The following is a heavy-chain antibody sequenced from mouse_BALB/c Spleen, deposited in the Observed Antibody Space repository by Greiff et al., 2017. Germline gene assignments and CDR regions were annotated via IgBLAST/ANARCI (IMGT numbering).Heavy chain of an antibody. CDR1: GYTFSSYW. Sequence: QVQLQQSGAELMKPGASVKISCKATGYTFSSYWIEWVKQRPGHGLEWIGEILPGSGSTNYNEKFKGKATFTADTSSNTAYMQLSSLTSEDSAVYYCARPFTTATGFAYWGQGTLVTVSA. D-gene: IGHD1-2*01. CDR2: ILPGSGST. V-gene: IGHV1-9*01. CDR3: ARPFTTATGFAY. J-gene: IGHJ3*01.